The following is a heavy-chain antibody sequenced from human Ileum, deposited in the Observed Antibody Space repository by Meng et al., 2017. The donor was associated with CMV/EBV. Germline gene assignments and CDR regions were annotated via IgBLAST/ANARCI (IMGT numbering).Heavy chain of an antibody. J-gene: IGHJ4*02. V-gene: IGHV3-7*01. CDR3: ARPPARMLDY. Sequence: GESLKISCVASGFTFSTYWMNWVRQVPGKGLEWVANINEDGSAKHYVDSVKGRFTISRDNTKNSLFLQMNTLRVEDTAVYYCARPPARMLDYWGQGELVTVSS. CDR2: INEDGSAK. CDR1: GFTFSTYW. D-gene: IGHD2-15*01.